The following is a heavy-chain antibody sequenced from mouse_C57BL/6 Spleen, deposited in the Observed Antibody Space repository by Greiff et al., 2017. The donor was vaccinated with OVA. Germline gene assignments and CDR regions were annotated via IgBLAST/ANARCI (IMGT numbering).Heavy chain of an antibody. Sequence: DVKLVESGGGLVKPGGSLKLSCAASGFTFSSYAMSWVRQTPEKRLEWVATISDGGSYTYYPDNVKGRFTISRDNAKNNLYLQMSHLKSEDTAMYYCARDHSGKGYFDVWGTGTTVTVSS. V-gene: IGHV5-4*01. CDR3: ARDHSGKGYFDV. CDR2: ISDGGSYT. CDR1: GFTFSSYA. D-gene: IGHD1-3*01. J-gene: IGHJ1*03.